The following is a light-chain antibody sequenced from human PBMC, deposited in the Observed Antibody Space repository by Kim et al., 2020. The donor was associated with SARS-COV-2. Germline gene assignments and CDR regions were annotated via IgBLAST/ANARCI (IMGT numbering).Light chain of an antibody. CDR1: QSVNSRY. CDR3: QQYGTLPYT. Sequence: LSQGERATLSCRASQSVNSRYLAWYQVKPGQAPRLLIFGASSWATGVPDRFSGSGSGTDFTLTISSLEPEDFAVYYCQQYGTLPYTFGQGTKLEI. CDR2: GAS. V-gene: IGKV3-20*01. J-gene: IGKJ2*01.